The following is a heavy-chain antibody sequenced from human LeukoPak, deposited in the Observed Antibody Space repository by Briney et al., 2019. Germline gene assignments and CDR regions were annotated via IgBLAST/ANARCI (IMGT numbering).Heavy chain of an antibody. CDR2: ISSSNDYI. J-gene: IGHJ5*02. CDR1: GFTFSTST. D-gene: IGHD6-19*01. V-gene: IGHV3-21*01. CDR3: VRIPNSAGFPNWFDP. Sequence: PGGSLRLSCAASGFTFSTSTMNWVRQAPGKGLEWVSPISSSNDYIYYADSVKGGFTISRDNAKNSLYLQMNSLRAEDTAVYYYVRIPNSAGFPNWFDPWGQGTLVTVSS.